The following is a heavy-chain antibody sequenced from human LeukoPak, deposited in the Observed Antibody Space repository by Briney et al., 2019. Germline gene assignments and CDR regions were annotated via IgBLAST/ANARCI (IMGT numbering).Heavy chain of an antibody. D-gene: IGHD1-14*01. CDR1: GFTFTSYD. V-gene: IGHV3-30*03. Sequence: GGSLRLSCAASGFTFTSYDMHWVRQAPGKGLEWVAVISYDGHDKYYADSVKGRFTVSRDNSKNTLYLQMNSLRAEDTAVYYCAAGEPYVYWGQGTLVTVSS. CDR2: ISYDGHDK. CDR3: AAGEPYVY. J-gene: IGHJ4*02.